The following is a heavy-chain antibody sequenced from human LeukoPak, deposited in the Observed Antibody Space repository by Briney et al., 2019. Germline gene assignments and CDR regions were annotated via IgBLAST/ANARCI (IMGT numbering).Heavy chain of an antibody. CDR2: IYYSGST. CDR1: GGSISSSSYY. J-gene: IGHJ4*02. Sequence: PSETLSLTCTVSGGSISSSSYYWGWIRQPPGKGLEWIGSIYYSGSTYYNPSLKSRVTISVDTSKNQFSLKLSSVTAADTAVYYCARLSGSYRGYYFDYWGQGTLVTVSS. V-gene: IGHV4-39*01. D-gene: IGHD1-26*01. CDR3: ARLSGSYRGYYFDY.